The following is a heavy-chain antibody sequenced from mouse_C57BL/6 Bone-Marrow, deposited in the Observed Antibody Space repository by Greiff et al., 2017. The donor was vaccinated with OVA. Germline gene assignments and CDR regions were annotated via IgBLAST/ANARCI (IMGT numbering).Heavy chain of an antibody. D-gene: IGHD1-1*01. CDR3: VRHRGSFYWYFDV. J-gene: IGHJ1*03. CDR1: GFSFNTYA. V-gene: IGHV10-1*01. CDR2: IRSKSNNYAT. Sequence: EVQLVESGGGLVQPKGSLKLSCAASGFSFNTYAMNWVRQAPGKGLEWVARIRSKSNNYATYYADSVKDRFTISRDDSESMLYLQMNNLKTEDTAMYYCVRHRGSFYWYFDVWGTGTTVTVSS.